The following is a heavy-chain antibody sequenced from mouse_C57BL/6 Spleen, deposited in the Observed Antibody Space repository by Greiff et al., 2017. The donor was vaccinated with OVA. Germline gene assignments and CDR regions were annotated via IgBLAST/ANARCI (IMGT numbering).Heavy chain of an antibody. D-gene: IGHD2-1*01. V-gene: IGHV1-50*01. J-gene: IGHJ1*03. CDR3: ARSGGNYPYWYFDV. CDR1: GYTFTSYW. CDR2: IDPSDSYT. Sequence: QVQLQQPGAELVKPGASVKLSCKASGYTFTSYWMQWVKQRPGQGLEWIGEIDPSDSYTNYNQKFKGKATLTVDTSSSTAYLQLSSLTSEDSAVYYCARSGGNYPYWYFDVWGTGTTVTVSS.